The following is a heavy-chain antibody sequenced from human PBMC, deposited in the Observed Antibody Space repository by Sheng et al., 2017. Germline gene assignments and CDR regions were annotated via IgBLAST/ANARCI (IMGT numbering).Heavy chain of an antibody. CDR3: AKDPSFTAGY. J-gene: IGHJ4*02. D-gene: IGHD3-10*01. CDR1: GFTFSSYG. V-gene: IGHV3-30*02. Sequence: QVQLVESGGGVVQPGGSLRLSCAASGFTFSSYGMHWVRQAPGKGLEWVAFIRYDGSNKYYADSVKGRFTISRDNSKNTLYLQMNSLRAEDTAVYYCAKDPSFTAGYWGQGTLVTVSS. CDR2: IRYDGSNK.